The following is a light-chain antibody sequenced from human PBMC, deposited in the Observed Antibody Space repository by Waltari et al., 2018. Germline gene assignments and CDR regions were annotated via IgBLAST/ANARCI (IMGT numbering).Light chain of an antibody. J-gene: IGKJ1*01. CDR3: MQGTHWPRT. CDR2: RVS. CDR1: PCLVHSDGVSY. Sequence: DVVMTQSPHSLLVTVGHPASFSCKSSPCLVHSDGVSYLHWFQQTPGQSPRRLIYRVSNRDSGASDRFSGSGSDTNFTLKSSRVKTEDVAVYFGMQGTHWPRTFGQGTRV. V-gene: IGKV2-30*02.